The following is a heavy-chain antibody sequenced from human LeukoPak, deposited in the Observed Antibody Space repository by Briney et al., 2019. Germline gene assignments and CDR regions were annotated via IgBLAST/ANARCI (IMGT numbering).Heavy chain of an antibody. D-gene: IGHD6-6*01. CDR3: AREEKTQLAPSDY. CDR1: GFTFSSYA. V-gene: IGHV3-30*04. J-gene: IGHJ4*02. Sequence: PGGSLRLSCAASGFTFSSYAMNWVRQAPGKGLEWVAVISYDGSNKYYADSVKGRFTISRDNSKNTLYLQMNSLRAEDTAVYYCAREEKTQLAPSDYWGQGTLVTVSS. CDR2: ISYDGSNK.